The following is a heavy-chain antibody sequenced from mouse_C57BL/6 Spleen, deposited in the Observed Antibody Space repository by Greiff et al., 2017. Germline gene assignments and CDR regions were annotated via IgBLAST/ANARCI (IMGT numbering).Heavy chain of an antibody. CDR2: IYPGDGDT. CDR1: GYAFSSSW. V-gene: IGHV1-82*01. J-gene: IGHJ4*01. D-gene: IGHD2-10*02. CDR3: ARDSIRGYYYAMDY. Sequence: QVQLQQSGPELVKPGASVKISCKASGYAFSSSWMNWVKQRPGKGLEWIGRIYPGDGDTNYNGKFKGKATLTADKSSSTAYMQLSSLTSEDSAVYFCARDSIRGYYYAMDYWGQGTSVTVSS.